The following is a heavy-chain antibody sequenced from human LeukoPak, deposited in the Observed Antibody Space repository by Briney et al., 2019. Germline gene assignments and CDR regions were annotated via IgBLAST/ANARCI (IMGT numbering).Heavy chain of an antibody. CDR1: GYTFTSYY. CDR2: INPSGGST. Sequence: GASVKVSCKASGYTFTSYYMHWVRQAPGQGLEWMGIINPSGGSTSYAQKFQGRVTMTRDTSTSTVYMELSSLRSEDTAVYYCARDLLVDPKATNYYYYYYMDVWGKGTTVTVSS. J-gene: IGHJ6*03. D-gene: IGHD2-8*02. CDR3: ARDLLVDPKATNYYYYYYMDV. V-gene: IGHV1-46*01.